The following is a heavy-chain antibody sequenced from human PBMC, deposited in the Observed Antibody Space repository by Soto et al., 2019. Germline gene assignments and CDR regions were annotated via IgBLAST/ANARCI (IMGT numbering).Heavy chain of an antibody. CDR2: IYHSGST. J-gene: IGHJ4*02. Sequence: SETLSLTCAVSGGSISSGGYSWSWILQPPGKGLEWIGYIYHSGSTYYNPSLKSRVTISVDRSKNQFSLKLSSVTAADTAVCYCARGMTTVTALDYWGQGTLVTVSS. D-gene: IGHD4-4*01. CDR1: GGSISSGGYS. V-gene: IGHV4-30-2*01. CDR3: ARGMTTVTALDY.